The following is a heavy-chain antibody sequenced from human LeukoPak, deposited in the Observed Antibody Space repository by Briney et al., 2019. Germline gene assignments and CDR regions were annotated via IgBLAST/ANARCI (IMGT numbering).Heavy chain of an antibody. CDR3: ARGLWELPDY. V-gene: IGHV4-61*02. CDR1: GGSISRGSYY. Sequence: SQTLSLTCTVSGGSISRGSYYWSWIRQPAGKGLEWIGRIYTSGSTNYNPSLKSRVTISVDTSKNQFSLKLSSVTAADTAVYYCARGLWELPDYGGQGTLVTVS. D-gene: IGHD1-26*01. J-gene: IGHJ4*02. CDR2: IYTSGST.